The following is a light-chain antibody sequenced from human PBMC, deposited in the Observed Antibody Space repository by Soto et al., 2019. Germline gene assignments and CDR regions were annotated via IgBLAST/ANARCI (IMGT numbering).Light chain of an antibody. Sequence: ELVLTQSPGTMSLSPVAIAKLSCSSSQNVDSNYLAWYQQKPGQAPRIIIFGASGRATGIPDRFSGSGSGTEFTLTITSLQSEDFAVYYCQNYNNWLRKFGKGTTVDIK. CDR2: GAS. CDR1: QNVDSN. CDR3: QNYNNWLRK. J-gene: IGKJ1*01. V-gene: IGKV3D-15*01.